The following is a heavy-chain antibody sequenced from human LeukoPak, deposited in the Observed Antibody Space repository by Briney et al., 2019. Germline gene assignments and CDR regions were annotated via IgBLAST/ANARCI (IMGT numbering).Heavy chain of an antibody. Sequence: PGRSLRLSCAASGFTFSSYSIHWVRQAPGKGLEWVAVISYDGSNKYYEESVKGRFTISRDNSKNTLYLQMNSLRAEDTAVYYCARDQVAATRASAYYGMDVWGQGTTVTVSS. D-gene: IGHD2-15*01. J-gene: IGHJ6*02. CDR3: ARDQVAATRASAYYGMDV. CDR2: ISYDGSNK. V-gene: IGHV3-30-3*01. CDR1: GFTFSSYS.